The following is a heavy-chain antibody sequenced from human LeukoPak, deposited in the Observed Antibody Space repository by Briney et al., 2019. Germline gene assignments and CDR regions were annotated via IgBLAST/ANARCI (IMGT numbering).Heavy chain of an antibody. CDR3: ARDQEGFDY. Sequence: ASVKVSCKAPGYTFTSNYIHWVRQAPGQGLEWMGMIHPRDGSTSYAQKFQGRVTVTRDTSTSTVHMELSGLRSEDTAVYYCARDQEGFDYWGQGTLVTVSS. CDR1: GYTFTSNY. CDR2: IHPRDGST. J-gene: IGHJ4*02. V-gene: IGHV1-46*01.